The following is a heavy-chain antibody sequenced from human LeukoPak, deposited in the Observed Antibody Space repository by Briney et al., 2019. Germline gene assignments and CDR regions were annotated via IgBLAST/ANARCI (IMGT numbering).Heavy chain of an antibody. Sequence: GRSLRLSCAASGFTFSSYGMHWVRQAPGKGLEWVAVIWYDGSNKYYADSVKGRFTISRDNAKNSLYLQMNSLRAEDTAVYYCARDSKESGYALDYYYYYYMDVWGKGTTVTVSS. J-gene: IGHJ6*03. D-gene: IGHD5-12*01. CDR3: ARDSKESGYALDYYYYYYMDV. CDR1: GFTFSSYG. V-gene: IGHV3-33*01. CDR2: IWYDGSNK.